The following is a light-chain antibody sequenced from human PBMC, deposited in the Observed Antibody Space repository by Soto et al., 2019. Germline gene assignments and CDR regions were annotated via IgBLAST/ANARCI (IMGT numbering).Light chain of an antibody. V-gene: IGKV3-11*01. J-gene: IGKJ1*01. CDR1: QYVSSF. CDR3: QQRYNWPPT. CDR2: DAS. Sequence: EIVLTQAPGALALSPGERGTLSCRASQYVSSFLAWYQQKAGQAPRLLIYDASHRATGIPARFSGSGSGTDFTLTINSLEPEDFALYYCQQRYNWPPTFGQGTKVDIK.